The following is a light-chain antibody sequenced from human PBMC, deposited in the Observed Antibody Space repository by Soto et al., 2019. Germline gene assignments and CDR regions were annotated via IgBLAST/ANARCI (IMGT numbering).Light chain of an antibody. Sequence: DIQMTQSPSTLSASVGDRVTSTCRASQSISSWLAWYQQKPGKAPKLLIYDASSLESGVPSRFSGSGSGTEFTLTISSLQPDDFATYYCQQYNSYSLFTFGPGIKVDIE. CDR2: DAS. V-gene: IGKV1-5*01. CDR1: QSISSW. CDR3: QQYNSYSLFT. J-gene: IGKJ3*01.